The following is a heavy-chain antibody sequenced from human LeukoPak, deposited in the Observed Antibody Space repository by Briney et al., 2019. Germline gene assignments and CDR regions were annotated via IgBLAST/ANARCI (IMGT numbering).Heavy chain of an antibody. D-gene: IGHD6-19*01. V-gene: IGHV3-30*04. J-gene: IGHJ5*02. CDR3: ARDQEAVAGRHWFDP. CDR1: GFTFSSYA. CDR2: ISYDGSNK. Sequence: GGSLRLSCAASGFTFSSYAMHWVRQAPGKGLEWVAVISYDGSNKYYADSVKGRFTISRDNSKNTLYLQMNSLRAEDTAVYYCARDQEAVAGRHWFDPWGQGTLVTVSS.